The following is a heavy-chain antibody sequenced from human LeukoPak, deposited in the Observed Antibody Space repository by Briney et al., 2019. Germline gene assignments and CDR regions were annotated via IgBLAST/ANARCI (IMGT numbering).Heavy chain of an antibody. CDR2: ISWNSGSI. Sequence: GGSLRLSCAASGFTFDDYAMHWVRQAPGKGLEWVSGISWNSGSIGHADSVKGRFTISRDNAKNSLYLQMSSLRAEDTALYYCAKATTEEYFQHWGQGTLVTVSS. D-gene: IGHD4-17*01. J-gene: IGHJ1*01. CDR3: AKATTEEYFQH. CDR1: GFTFDDYA. V-gene: IGHV3-9*01.